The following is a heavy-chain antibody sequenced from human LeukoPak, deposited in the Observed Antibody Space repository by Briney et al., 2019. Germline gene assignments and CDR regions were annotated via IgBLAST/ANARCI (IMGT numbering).Heavy chain of an antibody. CDR2: MNEYSTTI. CDR1: GFPFNSFW. D-gene: IGHD1-14*01. Sequence: GGSLRLTCAASGFPFNSFWMHWVRQAPGKGLVWVSDMNEYSTTIRYADSVKGRFTISRDNAKSILYLQMNNLRAEDTAMYFCARGAVNPVDHWGQGTLVTVSS. J-gene: IGHJ4*02. CDR3: ARGAVNPVDH. V-gene: IGHV3-74*01.